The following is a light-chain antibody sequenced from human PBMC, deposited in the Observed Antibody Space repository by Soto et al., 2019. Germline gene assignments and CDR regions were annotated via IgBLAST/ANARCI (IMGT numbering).Light chain of an antibody. CDR2: DAS. J-gene: IGKJ4*01. Sequence: EIVLTQSPATLSLSPGERATLSCRASQKIGTFLAWYQQKPGQAPRLLFYDASNRATGVPPRFSGSGSGTDFTLTISSVEPEDLAVYYCQHRFNWPLTFGGGTKVEIK. CDR3: QHRFNWPLT. V-gene: IGKV3-11*01. CDR1: QKIGTF.